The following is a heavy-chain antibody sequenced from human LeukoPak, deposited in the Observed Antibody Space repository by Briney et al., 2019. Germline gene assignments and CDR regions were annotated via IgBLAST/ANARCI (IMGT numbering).Heavy chain of an antibody. CDR1: GFPFSTYS. J-gene: IGHJ4*02. CDR2: ISPDGGSK. V-gene: IGHV3-74*01. D-gene: IGHD1-14*01. CDR3: ARDGGLLPDN. Sequence: GGSLRLSCAASGFPFSTYSMHWVRQPPGEGRVLVSRISPDGGSKSYADSVKGRFIISRDNAKNTLSLQMTSLTAEDTAVYYCARDGGLLPDNWGKGTLVTVSS.